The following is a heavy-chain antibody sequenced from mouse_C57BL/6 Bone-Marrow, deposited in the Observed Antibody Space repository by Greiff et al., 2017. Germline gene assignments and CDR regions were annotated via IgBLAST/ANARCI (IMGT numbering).Heavy chain of an antibody. V-gene: IGHV1-69*01. CDR2: IDPSDSYT. J-gene: IGHJ3*01. Sequence: QVQLQQPGAELVMPGASVKLSCKASGYTFTSYWMHWVKQRPGQGLEWIREIDPSDSYTNYNQKFKGKSTLTVDKSSSTAYMQLSSLTSEDSAVYYCARRGFSWFAYWGQGTLVTVSA. CDR1: GYTFTSYW. CDR3: ARRGFSWFAY.